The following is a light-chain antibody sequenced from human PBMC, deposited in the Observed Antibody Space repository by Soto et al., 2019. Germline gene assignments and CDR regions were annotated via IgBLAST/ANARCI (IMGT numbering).Light chain of an antibody. J-gene: IGLJ1*01. CDR1: SSDVGGYNY. Sequence: QSVLTQPASVSGSPGQSITISCTGTSSDVGGYNYVSWYQQHPGKDPKLMIYDVSNRPSGVSNRFSASQSGNTASLRISGLQAEDEGDYYCASYTSSSTLVFGSGTKVTVL. CDR3: ASYTSSSTLV. CDR2: DVS. V-gene: IGLV2-14*01.